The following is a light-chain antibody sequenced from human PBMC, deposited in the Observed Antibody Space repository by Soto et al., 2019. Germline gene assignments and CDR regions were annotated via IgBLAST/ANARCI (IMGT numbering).Light chain of an antibody. CDR1: NRDVGGYNY. J-gene: IGLJ1*01. V-gene: IGLV2-11*01. Sequence: QSVVTQPHSVYGSPGQSVTISCTGTNRDVGGYNYVSWYQQSPGKAPKLLIYGVSERPSGVPDRFSGSKSGSTASLTISGLQAEDEADYYCCSYAATYTYVFGTGTKVTVL. CDR3: CSYAATYTYV. CDR2: GVS.